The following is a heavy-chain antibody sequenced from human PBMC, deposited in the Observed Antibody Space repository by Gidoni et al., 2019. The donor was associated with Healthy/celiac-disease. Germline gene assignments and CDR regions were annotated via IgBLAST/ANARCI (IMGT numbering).Heavy chain of an antibody. CDR2: IYPGDSDT. Sequence: EVQLVQSGAEVKKPGESLKISCKCSGYSFTIYWIGWVRQMPGKGLEWMVIIYPGDSDTRDSPSFQGKVTISADKSISTAYRQWSSLKASETAMYYCARQGSYGYARDIDYWGQGTLVTVSS. CDR1: GYSFTIYW. D-gene: IGHD5-18*01. J-gene: IGHJ4*02. CDR3: ARQGSYGYARDIDY. V-gene: IGHV5-51*01.